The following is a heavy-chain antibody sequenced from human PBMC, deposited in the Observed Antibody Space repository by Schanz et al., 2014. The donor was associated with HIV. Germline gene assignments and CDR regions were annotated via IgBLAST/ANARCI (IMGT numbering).Heavy chain of an antibody. CDR1: GGTFSSFA. D-gene: IGHD3-22*01. CDR2: LIPSFRLR. Sequence: QVQLVQSGAEVKKPGSSVKVSCKASGGTFSSFAISWVRQAPGQGLEWMGGLIPSFRLRTYAQKLQGRVTMTADESTGTAYMELSRLRSDDTAVYYCARDLRASSVASLDYWGQGTLVTVSS. CDR3: ARDLRASSVASLDY. J-gene: IGHJ4*02. V-gene: IGHV1-69*01.